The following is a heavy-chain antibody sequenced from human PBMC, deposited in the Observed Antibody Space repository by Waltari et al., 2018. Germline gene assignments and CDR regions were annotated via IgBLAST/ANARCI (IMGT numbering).Heavy chain of an antibody. CDR2: IYYSGST. CDR3: ARLTGYSSSWYPDAFDI. J-gene: IGHJ3*02. V-gene: IGHV4-59*01. CDR1: GGPISSYY. Sequence: QVQLQESGPGLVKPSETLSLTCTVSGGPISSYYWSWIRQPPGKGLEWIGYIYYSGSTNYNPSLKSRVTISVDTSKNQFSLKLSSVTAADTAVYYCARLTGYSSSWYPDAFDIWGQGTMVTVSS. D-gene: IGHD6-13*01.